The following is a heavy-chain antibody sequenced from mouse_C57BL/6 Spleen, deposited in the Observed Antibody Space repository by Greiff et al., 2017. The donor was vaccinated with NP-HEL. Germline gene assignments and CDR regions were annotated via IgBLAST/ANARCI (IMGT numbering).Heavy chain of an antibody. D-gene: IGHD2-4*01. CDR3: ARGGDYGALAD. V-gene: IGHV1-82*01. CDR1: GYAFSSSW. J-gene: IGHJ3*01. CDR2: IYPGDGDT. Sequence: QVQLQQSGPELVKPGASVKISCKASGYAFSSSWMNWVKQRPGKGLEWIGRIYPGDGDTNYNGKFKGKATLTADKSSSTAYMQLSSLTSEDSAVYFCARGGDYGALADWGQGTLVTVSA.